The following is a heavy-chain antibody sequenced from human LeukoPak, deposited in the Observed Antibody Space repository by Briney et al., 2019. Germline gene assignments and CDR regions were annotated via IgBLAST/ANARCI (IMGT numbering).Heavy chain of an antibody. CDR2: ISVYNGDT. CDR3: ARDLEVTGTTAGN. J-gene: IGHJ4*02. V-gene: IGHV1-18*01. Sequence: ASVKVSCKAPGYTFSNYGISWVRQAPGQGLEWMAWISVYNGDTNYAQNFQGRVTLTTDTSTSTAYMELRSLRSDDTAVYYCARDLEVTGTTAGNWGQGTLVTVSS. CDR1: GYTFSNYG. D-gene: IGHD1-1*01.